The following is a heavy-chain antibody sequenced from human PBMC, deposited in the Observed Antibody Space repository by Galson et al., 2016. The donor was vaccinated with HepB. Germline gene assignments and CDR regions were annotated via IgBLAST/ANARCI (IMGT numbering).Heavy chain of an antibody. D-gene: IGHD6-19*01. Sequence: SLRLSCAASGFSFSLYGMHWVRQAPGKGLEWVALIWYDGETKYSADPVKGRLTISRDNSDNTLYLHMNSLRAEDTAVDYCARARYSSSWFGYFDYWGQGTLVIVSS. J-gene: IGHJ4*02. V-gene: IGHV3-33*01. CDR3: ARARYSSSWFGYFDY. CDR1: GFSFSLYG. CDR2: IWYDGETK.